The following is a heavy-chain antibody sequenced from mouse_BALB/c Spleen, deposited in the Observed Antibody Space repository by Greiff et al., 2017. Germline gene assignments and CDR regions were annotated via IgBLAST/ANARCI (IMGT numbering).Heavy chain of an antibody. Sequence: VHLVESAAELARPGASVKMSCKASGYTFTSYTMHWVKQRPGQGLEWIGYINPSSGYTEYNQKFKDKTTLTADKSSSTAYMQLSSLTSEDSAVYYCARRGDYGAWFAYWGQGTLVTVSA. CDR3: ARRGDYGAWFAY. V-gene: IGHV1-4*02. D-gene: IGHD2-4*01. CDR2: INPSSGYT. J-gene: IGHJ3*01. CDR1: GYTFTSYT.